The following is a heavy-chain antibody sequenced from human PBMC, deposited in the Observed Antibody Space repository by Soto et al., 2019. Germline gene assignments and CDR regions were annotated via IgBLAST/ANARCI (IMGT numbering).Heavy chain of an antibody. CDR1: GYTSTSYA. CDR3: ASQVHVVYSSSWFDLDY. Sequence: ASVKVSCKASGYTSTSYAMHWVRQAPGQRLEWMGWINAGNGNTKYSQKFQGRVTITRDTSASTAYMELSSLRSEDTAVYYCASQVHVVYSSSWFDLDYWGQGTLVTVSS. J-gene: IGHJ4*02. CDR2: INAGNGNT. V-gene: IGHV1-3*01. D-gene: IGHD6-13*01.